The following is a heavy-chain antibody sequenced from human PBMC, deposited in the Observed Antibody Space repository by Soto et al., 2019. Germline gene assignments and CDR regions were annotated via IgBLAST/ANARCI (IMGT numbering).Heavy chain of an antibody. CDR3: ARQYDILTGYYLEVGY. Sequence: QVQLVQSGAEVKKPGASVKVSCKASGYTFTSYGISWVRQAPGQGLEWMGWFSAYSGNTNYAQNLQGRVTMTTDTSTSTAYMELRSLRSDDTAVYYCARQYDILTGYYLEVGYWGQGTLVTVSS. CDR1: GYTFTSYG. J-gene: IGHJ4*02. CDR2: FSAYSGNT. V-gene: IGHV1-18*01. D-gene: IGHD3-9*01.